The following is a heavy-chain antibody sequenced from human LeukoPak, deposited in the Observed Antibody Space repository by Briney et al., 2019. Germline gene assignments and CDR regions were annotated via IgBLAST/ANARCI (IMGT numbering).Heavy chain of an antibody. CDR1: GYTLTELP. CDR3: ATDHYGVKGGFDY. V-gene: IGHV1-24*01. CDR2: FDPEDGET. Sequence: ASVKVSCKVSGYTLTELPMHWVRQAPGKGLEWMGSFDPEDGETIYAQKFQGRVTMTEDTSTDTAYMELSSLRSEDTAVYYCATDHYGVKGGFDYWGQGTLVTVSS. D-gene: IGHD4-17*01. J-gene: IGHJ4*02.